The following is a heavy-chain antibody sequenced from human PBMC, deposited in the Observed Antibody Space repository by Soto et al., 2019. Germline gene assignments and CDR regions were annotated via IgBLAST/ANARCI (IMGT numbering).Heavy chain of an antibody. CDR3: ARGRNYVWGSYRLYYYYGMDV. D-gene: IGHD3-16*02. V-gene: IGHV4-34*01. CDR1: GGSFSGYY. Sequence: PSDTLSLTCAVYGGSFSGYYWSWIRQPPGKGLEWIGEINHSGSTNYNPSLKSRVTISVDTSKNQFSLKLSSVTAADTAVYYCARGRNYVWGSYRLYYYYGMDVWGQGTTVTVSS. CDR2: INHSGST. J-gene: IGHJ6*02.